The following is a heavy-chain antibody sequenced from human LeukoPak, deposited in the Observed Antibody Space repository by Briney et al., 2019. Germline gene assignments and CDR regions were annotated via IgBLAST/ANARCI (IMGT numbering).Heavy chain of an antibody. J-gene: IGHJ4*02. D-gene: IGHD4-17*01. CDR1: GGSISSSSYY. V-gene: IGHV4-39*07. CDR2: IYYSGST. Sequence: SETLSLTCTVSGGSISSSSYYWGWIRQPPGKGLEWIGSIYYSGSTYYNPSLKSRVTISVDTSKNQFSLKLSSVTAADTAVYYCAREEYGASDYWGQGTLVTVSS. CDR3: AREEYGASDY.